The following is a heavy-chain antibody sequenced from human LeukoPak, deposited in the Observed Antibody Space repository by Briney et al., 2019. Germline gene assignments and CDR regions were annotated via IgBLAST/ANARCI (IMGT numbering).Heavy chain of an antibody. Sequence: GGSLRLSCAASGFTFSNYGMHWVRQAPGQGLEWVSVIWYDGSNQYYANSVKGRFTISRDVSKSTLYLQMNSLRAEDTAIYYCARDSGTGYLDYWGQGTLVTVSS. CDR3: ARDSGTGYLDY. D-gene: IGHD1-1*01. J-gene: IGHJ4*02. V-gene: IGHV3-33*01. CDR1: GFTFSNYG. CDR2: IWYDGSNQ.